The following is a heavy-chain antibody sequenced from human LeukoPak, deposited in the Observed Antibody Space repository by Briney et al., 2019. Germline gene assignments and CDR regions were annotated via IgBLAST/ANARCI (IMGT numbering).Heavy chain of an antibody. CDR3: ARGGGLDV. Sequence: GGSLRLSCAASGFTFNLAWINWARQAPGKGLEWVASINHNGNVNYYVDSVKGRFTISRDNAKNSLYLQMSNLRAEDTAVYFCARGGGLDVWGQGATVTVSS. J-gene: IGHJ6*02. CDR2: INHNGNVN. V-gene: IGHV3-7*03. CDR1: GFTFNLAW. D-gene: IGHD3-16*01.